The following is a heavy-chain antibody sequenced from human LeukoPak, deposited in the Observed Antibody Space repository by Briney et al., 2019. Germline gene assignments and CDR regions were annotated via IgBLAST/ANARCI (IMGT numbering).Heavy chain of an antibody. CDR3: ARDPNRLYYYYGMDV. V-gene: IGHV1-2*02. Sequence: ASVKVSCKASGYTFTGYYMHWVRQAPGQGLEWMGWINPNSGGTNYAQKFQGRVTMTRDTSISTAYMELSRLRSDDTAVYYCARDPNRLYYYYGMDVWGQGTTVTVSS. CDR2: INPNSGGT. J-gene: IGHJ6*02. CDR1: GYTFTGYY.